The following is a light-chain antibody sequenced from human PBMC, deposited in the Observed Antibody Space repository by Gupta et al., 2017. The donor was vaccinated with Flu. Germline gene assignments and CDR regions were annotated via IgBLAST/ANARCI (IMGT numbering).Light chain of an antibody. CDR1: QTVSSN. CDR3: QQDHYRPWT. CDR2: GAS. J-gene: IGKJ1*01. Sequence: EIVMTQSPATLSLSPGEGVTLSCRASQTVSSNLAWYQQRPGQAPRLVLYGASMRATDIPARFSGGGSGTEFTLTISSLQSEDFAIYHCQQDHYRPWTFGQGTRVEIK. V-gene: IGKV3-15*01.